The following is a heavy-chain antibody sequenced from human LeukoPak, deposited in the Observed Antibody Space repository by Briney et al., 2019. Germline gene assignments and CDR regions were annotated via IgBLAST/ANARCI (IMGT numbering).Heavy chain of an antibody. J-gene: IGHJ5*02. D-gene: IGHD1-26*01. CDR1: GGSITSYY. CDR2: IFHSGST. Sequence: SETLSLTCTVSGGSITSYYWSWIRQPPGKGLEWIGYIFHSGSTNYNPSLKSRVIISVDTSKNQFSLKSSSVTAADTAVYYCAGRPVNNRFDPWGQGTLVTVSS. CDR3: AGRPVNNRFDP. V-gene: IGHV4-59*01.